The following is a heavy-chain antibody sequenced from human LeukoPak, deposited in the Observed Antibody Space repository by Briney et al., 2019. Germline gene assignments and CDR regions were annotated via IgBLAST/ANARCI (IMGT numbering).Heavy chain of an antibody. Sequence: RSLRLSCAASGFTFSSSGLHGVRQAPGKGLEWVAVISYDGSNKYYADSVKGRFTISRDNSKNTLYLQMNSLRAEDTAVYYCAKGQGSSSGYYYYYGMDVWGQGTTVTVSS. CDR1: GFTFSSSG. CDR2: ISYDGSNK. V-gene: IGHV3-30*18. D-gene: IGHD6-6*01. J-gene: IGHJ6*02. CDR3: AKGQGSSSGYYYYYGMDV.